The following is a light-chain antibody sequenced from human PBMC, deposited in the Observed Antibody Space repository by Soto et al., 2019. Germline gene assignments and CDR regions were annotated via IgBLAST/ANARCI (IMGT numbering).Light chain of an antibody. CDR3: QQANTFPIP. Sequence: DIQMTQSPSFMSASVGDRVTVTCRASQGINRWLAWYQQKPGKAPKLLIYTTSTLASGVPSRFSGSGSGTDFTLTISSLQPEDFATYYCQQANTFPIPFGQGTRLEIK. V-gene: IGKV1-12*01. CDR2: TTS. J-gene: IGKJ5*01. CDR1: QGINRW.